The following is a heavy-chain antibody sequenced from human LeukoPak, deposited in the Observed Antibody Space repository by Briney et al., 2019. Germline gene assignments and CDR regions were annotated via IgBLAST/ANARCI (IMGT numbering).Heavy chain of an antibody. CDR1: GFTFSESW. Sequence: GGSLRLSCAASGFTFSESWMSWVRQAPGEGLEWLANMNQDGSERDYVDSVKGRFTISRDNARKSLYLQMSSLRAEDTAVYYCATYTHWVAGDVWGQGTTVTVSS. CDR2: MNQDGSER. CDR3: ATYTHWVAGDV. D-gene: IGHD3-16*01. J-gene: IGHJ6*02. V-gene: IGHV3-7*01.